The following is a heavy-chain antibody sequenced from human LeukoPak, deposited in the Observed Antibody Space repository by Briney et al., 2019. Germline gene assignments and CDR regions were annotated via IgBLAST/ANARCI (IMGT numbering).Heavy chain of an antibody. CDR1: GYTFTSYH. D-gene: IGHD3-9*01. Sequence: GASVKVSCKASGYTFTSYHMYWVRQAPGQGLEWMGIINPSGGSTSYAQKFQGRVTMTRDTSTSTVYMELSSLRSEDTAVYYCARGHYDILTGIVGAFDIWGQGTMVTVSS. V-gene: IGHV1-46*01. J-gene: IGHJ3*02. CDR3: ARGHYDILTGIVGAFDI. CDR2: INPSGGST.